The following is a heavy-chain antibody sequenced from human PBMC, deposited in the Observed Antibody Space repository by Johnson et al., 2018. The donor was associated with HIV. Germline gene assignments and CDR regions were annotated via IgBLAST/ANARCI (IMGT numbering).Heavy chain of an antibody. Sequence: EVQLVESGGGVVQPGRSLRLSCAASGFTFRSNDMHWVRQATGKGLEWVSAIGTAGDTYYPGCVKGRFTISRDNSKNTLYLQMNSLRAEATAVYYCAKRVSTGTTRVHEFDDAFDIWGQGPMFTVSS. J-gene: IGHJ3*02. V-gene: IGHV3-13*01. CDR3: AKRVSTGTTRVHEFDDAFDI. CDR2: IGTAGDT. CDR1: GFTFRSND. D-gene: IGHD1-7*01.